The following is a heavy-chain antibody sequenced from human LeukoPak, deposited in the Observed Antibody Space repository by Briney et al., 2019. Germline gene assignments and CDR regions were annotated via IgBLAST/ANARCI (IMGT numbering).Heavy chain of an antibody. Sequence: SETLSLTCTVSGGSITSNNYYWGWVRQSPGKGLEWIGSIYHSGSTYYNPSLKSRVTISVDTSKNQFSLKLSSVTAADTAVYYCARVGENNYDSSPDVFDIWGQGTMVTVSS. CDR3: ARVGENNYDSSPDVFDI. D-gene: IGHD3-22*01. CDR2: IYHSGST. CDR1: GGSITSNNYY. V-gene: IGHV4-39*07. J-gene: IGHJ3*02.